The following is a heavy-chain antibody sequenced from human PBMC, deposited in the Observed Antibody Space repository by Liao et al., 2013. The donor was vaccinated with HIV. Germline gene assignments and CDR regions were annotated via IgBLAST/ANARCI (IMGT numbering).Heavy chain of an antibody. J-gene: IGHJ3*02. CDR3: ARLGIYSAPDAFDI. Sequence: QLQLQESGPGLVKPSETLSLTCTVSGGSISSSSYYWSWIRQPAGKGLEWIGRIDTSGSSNYNPPLKSRITMSVDTSKNQFSLKLSSVTAADTAVYYCARLGIYSAPDAFDIWGQGTMVTVSS. CDR2: IDTSGSS. D-gene: IGHD4-11*01. CDR1: GGSISSSSYY. V-gene: IGHV4-61*02.